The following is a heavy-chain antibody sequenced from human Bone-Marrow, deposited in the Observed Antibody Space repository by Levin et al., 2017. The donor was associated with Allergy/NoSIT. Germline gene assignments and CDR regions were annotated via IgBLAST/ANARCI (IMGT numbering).Heavy chain of an antibody. Sequence: PGGSLRLSCAASGFTFDDYAMHWVRQAPGKGLEWVSGISWNSGSIGYADSVKGRFTISRDNAKNSLYLQMNSLRAEDTALYYCAKDISPEINDYVSYFDYWGQGTLVTVSS. V-gene: IGHV3-9*01. D-gene: IGHD3-16*01. CDR3: AKDISPEINDYVSYFDY. CDR1: GFTFDDYA. J-gene: IGHJ4*02. CDR2: ISWNSGSI.